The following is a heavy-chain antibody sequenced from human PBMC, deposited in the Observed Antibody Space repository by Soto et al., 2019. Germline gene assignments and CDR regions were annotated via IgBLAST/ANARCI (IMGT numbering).Heavy chain of an antibody. Sequence: QVQLQESGPGLVKPSGTLSLTCAVSGGSISSSNWWSWVRQPPGKGLEWIGEIYHSGSTNHNPSLKSRVTISVDKSKNQFSLKLSSVTAADTAVYYCAILGYCSSTSCYGPYGSGSFQFANWGQGTLVTVSS. J-gene: IGHJ4*02. CDR3: AILGYCSSTSCYGPYGSGSFQFAN. CDR2: IYHSGST. V-gene: IGHV4-4*02. CDR1: GGSISSSNW. D-gene: IGHD2-2*01.